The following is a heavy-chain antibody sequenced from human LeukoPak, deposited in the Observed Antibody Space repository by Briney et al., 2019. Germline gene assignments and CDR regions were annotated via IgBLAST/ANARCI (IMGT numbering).Heavy chain of an antibody. J-gene: IGHJ4*02. CDR2: IYPGDSDT. V-gene: IGHV5-51*01. Sequence: GESLKISCKGSGYNFTSSWIGWVRQMPGKGLEWMGIIYPGDSDTRYSPSFQGQVTISADKSISTAYLQWSSLKASDSAMYYCARWSLVYSNYAGYFGSWGQGTLVTVSS. CDR1: GYNFTSSW. CDR3: ARWSLVYSNYAGYFGS. D-gene: IGHD4-11*01.